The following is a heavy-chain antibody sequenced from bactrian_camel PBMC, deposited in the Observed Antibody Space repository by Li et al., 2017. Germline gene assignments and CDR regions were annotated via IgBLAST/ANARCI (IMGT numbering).Heavy chain of an antibody. CDR3: AATLRDYCTLNPLGVEYLF. CDR1: GYTWSTYC. J-gene: IGHJ4*01. CDR2: IDNVGRT. D-gene: IGHD1*01. V-gene: IGHV3S42*01. Sequence: EVQLVESGGGSVQAGESLRLSCVVSGYTWSTYCMGWFRQVPGKEREALASIDNVGRTSVADSVKGRFTISRDNAKNTLYLQMNDLKPEDTATYYCAATLRDYCTLNPLGVEYLFWGQGTQVTVS.